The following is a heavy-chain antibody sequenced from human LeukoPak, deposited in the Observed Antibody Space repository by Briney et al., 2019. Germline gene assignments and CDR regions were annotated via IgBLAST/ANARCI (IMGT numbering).Heavy chain of an antibody. J-gene: IGHJ5*02. CDR1: LYTFTSYG. CDR2: INAYNGNT. Sequence: ASVKVSCKASLYTFTSYGISWVRQPPAQQLEGMGWINAYNGNTNYAHKLQDRVIMTTDTSTSTAYMELRSLSSDDTAVYYCARVKVDVVVPAAMPDDRFDPWGQGTLVTVSS. V-gene: IGHV1-18*04. CDR3: ARVKVDVVVPAAMPDDRFDP. D-gene: IGHD2-2*01.